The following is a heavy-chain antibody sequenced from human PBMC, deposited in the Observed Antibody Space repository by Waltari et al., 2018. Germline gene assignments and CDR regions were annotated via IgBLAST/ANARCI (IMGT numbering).Heavy chain of an antibody. D-gene: IGHD1-20*01. CDR3: ATPFYNWDDPLHS. CDR1: GTTFTNPA. V-gene: IGHV3-23*01. Sequence: EVQLLESGGDLVQPGGSLRLSCAASGTTFTNPAINWVRLAPGTGLEWVSAITVGDDTHYADSVKGRFTISRDTSKDTVYLQMNGLRAEDTAIYYCATPFYNWDDPLHSWGQGTLVTVSS. CDR2: ITVGDDT. J-gene: IGHJ4*02.